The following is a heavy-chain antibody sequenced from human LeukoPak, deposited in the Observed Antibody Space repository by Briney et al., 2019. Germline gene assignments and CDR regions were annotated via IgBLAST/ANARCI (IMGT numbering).Heavy chain of an antibody. Sequence: GGSLRLSCTASGFIFTTYTIHWVRQAPGKGLEWVSAISGSGGSTYYADSVRGRFTISRDNSKNTLYLQMNSLRAEDTAVYYCAKDVVVVPAAIDYWGQGTLVTVSS. CDR1: GFIFTTYT. V-gene: IGHV3-23*01. CDR2: ISGSGGST. D-gene: IGHD2-2*01. CDR3: AKDVVVVPAAIDY. J-gene: IGHJ4*02.